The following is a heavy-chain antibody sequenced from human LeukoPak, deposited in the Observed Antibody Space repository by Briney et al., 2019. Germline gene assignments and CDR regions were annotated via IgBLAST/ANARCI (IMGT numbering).Heavy chain of an antibody. Sequence: GGSLRLSCAASGFSFGRHWMNWVRQAPGKGLEWVANIRQDGSEKYYVDSVKGRFTISRDNAKNSLYLQMNSLRAEDTAVYYCARALGAAGSYWGQGALVTVSS. V-gene: IGHV3-7*01. CDR2: IRQDGSEK. D-gene: IGHD6-13*01. J-gene: IGHJ4*02. CDR3: ARALGAAGSY. CDR1: GFSFGRHW.